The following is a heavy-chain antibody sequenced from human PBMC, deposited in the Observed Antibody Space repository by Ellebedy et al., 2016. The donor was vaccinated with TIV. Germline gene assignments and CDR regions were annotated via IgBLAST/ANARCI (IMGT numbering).Heavy chain of an antibody. V-gene: IGHV3-7*01. CDR1: EFTFSSYW. CDR2: IKQDGSEK. J-gene: IGHJ4*02. D-gene: IGHD5-18*01. CDR3: ARGWQGYSYGTPFDN. Sequence: GESLKISCAASEFTFSSYWMSWVRQAPGKGLEWVANIKQDGSEKYYVDSVKGRFTISRDNAKNSLYLQMNSLRAEDTAVYYCARGWQGYSYGTPFDNWGQGSLVTVSS.